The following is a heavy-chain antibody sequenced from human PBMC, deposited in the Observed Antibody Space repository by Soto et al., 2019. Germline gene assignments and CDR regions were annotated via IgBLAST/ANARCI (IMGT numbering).Heavy chain of an antibody. V-gene: IGHV3-33*01. J-gene: IGHJ4*02. CDR1: GFTFSSYG. D-gene: IGHD3-16*02. Sequence: ESVGGVVQPGRSLRLSCAASGFTFSSYGMHWVRQAPGKGLAWVAGIWYDGSNKYYADSVKGRFTISRDNSKNTLYLQMNSLRAEDTAVYYCARDPNRRLGELSLDYWGQGTLVTVSS. CDR3: ARDPNRRLGELSLDY. CDR2: IWYDGSNK.